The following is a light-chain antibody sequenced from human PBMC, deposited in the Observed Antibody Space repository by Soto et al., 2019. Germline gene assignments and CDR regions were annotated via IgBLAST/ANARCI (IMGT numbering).Light chain of an antibody. CDR2: WAS. CDR1: QSVLYSSNNKNY. CDR3: QQYHSTPLT. V-gene: IGKV4-1*01. J-gene: IGKJ4*01. Sequence: DIVMTQSPDSLAVSLGERATINCKSSQSVLYSSNNKNYLAWYQQKPGQPPKLLIYWASTRESGVPDRFSGRGSGTDFTLNISSLQDEDVAVYYCQQYHSTPLTFGGGTKVEIK.